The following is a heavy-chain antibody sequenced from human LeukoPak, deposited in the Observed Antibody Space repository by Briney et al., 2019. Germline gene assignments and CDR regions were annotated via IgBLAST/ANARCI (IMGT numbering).Heavy chain of an antibody. CDR1: GDSVSSNSAA. Sequence: SQTLSLTCAISGDSVSSNSAAWTWLRQSPSRGLEWLGRTYYRSKLYNDYAVSVKSRITINPDTSKNQFSLHLNSVTPEDTAMYYCARDSFGEFFDYWGQGTLVTVSS. D-gene: IGHD3-10*01. V-gene: IGHV6-1*01. CDR3: ARDSFGEFFDY. J-gene: IGHJ4*02. CDR2: TYYRSKLYN.